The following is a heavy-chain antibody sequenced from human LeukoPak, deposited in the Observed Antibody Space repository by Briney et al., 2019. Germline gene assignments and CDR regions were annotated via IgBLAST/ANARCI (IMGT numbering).Heavy chain of an antibody. CDR3: AREVGTVVTPNAFDV. Sequence: ASVKVSCKASGYTFTSYGTSWVRQAPGQGLEWMGWISAYNGNTNYAQKLQGRVTMTTDTSTSTAYMELRSLRSDDTAVYYCAREVGTVVTPNAFDVWGQGTMVTVSS. D-gene: IGHD4-23*01. CDR2: ISAYNGNT. CDR1: GYTFTSYG. J-gene: IGHJ3*01. V-gene: IGHV1-18*01.